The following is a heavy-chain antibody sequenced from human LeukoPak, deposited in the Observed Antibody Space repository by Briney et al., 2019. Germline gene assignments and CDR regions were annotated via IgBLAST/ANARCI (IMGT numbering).Heavy chain of an antibody. Sequence: GRSLRLSCAASGSTFSSYGMHWVRQAPGKGLEWVAVIWYDGSKKYYADPVKGRFTMSRDNSKNTLYLQMNSLRAEDTAVYYCARNKWELLYYYGMDVWGQGTTVTVSS. CDR2: IWYDGSKK. J-gene: IGHJ6*02. CDR1: GSTFSSYG. CDR3: ARNKWELLYYYGMDV. D-gene: IGHD1-26*01. V-gene: IGHV3-33*01.